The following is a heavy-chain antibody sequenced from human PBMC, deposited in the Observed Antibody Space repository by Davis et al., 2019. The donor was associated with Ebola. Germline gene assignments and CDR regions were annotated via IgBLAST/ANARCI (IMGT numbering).Heavy chain of an antibody. CDR1: GGTFSSYT. CDR3: ARARGGPPSPWDV. Sequence: SVKVSCKASGGTFSSYTISWVRQAPGQGLEWMGRIIPILGIANYAQKFQGRVTITADKSTSTAYMELSSLRSEDTAVYYCARARGGPPSPWDVWGQGTTVTVSS. CDR2: IIPILGIA. D-gene: IGHD3-16*01. J-gene: IGHJ6*02. V-gene: IGHV1-69*02.